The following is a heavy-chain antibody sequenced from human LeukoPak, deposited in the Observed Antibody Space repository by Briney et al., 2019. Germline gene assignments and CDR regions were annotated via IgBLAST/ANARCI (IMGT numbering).Heavy chain of an antibody. CDR2: IGSVSSPI. J-gene: IGHJ4*02. D-gene: IGHD2-21*02. CDR1: GLTFSSDA. Sequence: GGSLRLSCAASGLTFSSDAMTWVRQAPGKGLEWIAYIGSVSSPIFYANSVKGRFTISRDNAKNSLYLQINSLRAEDTAVYYCARVVLRNSVVTALFDYWGQGTQVAVSS. V-gene: IGHV3-48*04. CDR3: ARVVLRNSVVTALFDY.